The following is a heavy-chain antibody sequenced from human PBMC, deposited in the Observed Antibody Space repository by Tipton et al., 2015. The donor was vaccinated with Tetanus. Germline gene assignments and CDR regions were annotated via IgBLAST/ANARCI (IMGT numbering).Heavy chain of an antibody. CDR1: GYTFTSYD. Sequence: QLVQSGAEVKKPGASVKVSCKASGYTFTSYDINWVRQATGQGLEWMGWMNPNSGNTGYAQKFQGRVTMTRDTSISTAYMELSRLRSDDTAVYYCAREVAAAGPEYFQHWGQGTLVTVSS. D-gene: IGHD6-13*01. V-gene: IGHV1-8*01. CDR3: AREVAAAGPEYFQH. CDR2: MNPNSGNT. J-gene: IGHJ1*01.